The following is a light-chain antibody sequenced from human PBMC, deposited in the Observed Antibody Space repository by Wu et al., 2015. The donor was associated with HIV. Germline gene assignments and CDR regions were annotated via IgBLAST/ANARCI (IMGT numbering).Light chain of an antibody. J-gene: IGKJ4*01. CDR1: QSVSSY. CDR3: QQYGSSPLT. V-gene: IGKV3-20*01. Sequence: EIVMTQSPATLSVSPGEGVTLSCRASQSVSSYLAWYQQTPGQAPRLLIYGASTRATGVPARFSGSGSGTDFTLTISRLEPEDFAVYYCQQYGSSPLTFGGGTKVEIK. CDR2: GAS.